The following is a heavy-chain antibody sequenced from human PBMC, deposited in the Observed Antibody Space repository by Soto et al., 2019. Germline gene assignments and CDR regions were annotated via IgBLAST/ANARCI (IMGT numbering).Heavy chain of an antibody. CDR1: GCSVTNSSYY. J-gene: IGHJ4*02. V-gene: IGHV4-39*01. CDR2: VYYRGRS. Sequence: TLSLTCTVSGCSVTNSSYYWGWIRQSPGKGLEWIGSVYYRGRSYSKSSVKSRVTISVDTSKNQFSLNLNSVTASDTAVYFCVSQRTTVITQDYFDYWGPGALVTVS. CDR3: VSQRTTVITQDYFDY. D-gene: IGHD4-4*01.